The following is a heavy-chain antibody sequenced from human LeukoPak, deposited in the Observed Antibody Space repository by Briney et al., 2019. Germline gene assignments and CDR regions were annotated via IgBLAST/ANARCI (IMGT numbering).Heavy chain of an antibody. CDR2: IRYDGSNK. Sequence: GGSLRLSCAASGFTFSSYGMHWVRQAPGKGLEWVAFIRYDGSNKYYADSVKGRFTISRDNSKNTLYLQMNSLRAEDTAMYYCAKGPYSSSPADYWGQGTLVTVSS. D-gene: IGHD6-6*01. CDR1: GFTFSSYG. J-gene: IGHJ4*02. CDR3: AKGPYSSSPADY. V-gene: IGHV3-30*02.